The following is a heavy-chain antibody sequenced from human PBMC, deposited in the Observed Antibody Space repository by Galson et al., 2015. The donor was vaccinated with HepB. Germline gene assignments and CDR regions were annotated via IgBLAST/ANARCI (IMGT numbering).Heavy chain of an antibody. CDR3: ARDTAYDFWSGYSSSGADY. CDR2: ISSSSSTI. V-gene: IGHV3-48*01. CDR1: GFTFSSYS. J-gene: IGHJ4*02. Sequence: SLRLSCAASGFTFSSYSMNWVRQAPGKGLEWVSYISSSSSTIYYADSVKGRFTISRDNAKNSLYLQMNSLRAEDTAVYYCARDTAYDFWSGYSSSGADYWGQGTLVTVSS. D-gene: IGHD3-3*01.